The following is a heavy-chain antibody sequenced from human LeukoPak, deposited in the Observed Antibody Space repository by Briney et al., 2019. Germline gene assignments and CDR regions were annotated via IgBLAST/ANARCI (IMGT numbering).Heavy chain of an antibody. CDR1: GGSISSYY. J-gene: IGHJ5*02. V-gene: IGHV4-59*08. CDR3: ARTYYDFWSGYGGFWFDP. D-gene: IGHD3-3*01. CDR2: IYYSGST. Sequence: MPSETLSFTCTVSGGSISSYYWSWIRQPPGKGLEWIGYIYYSGSTNYNPSLKSRVTISVDTSKNQFSLKLSSVTAADTAVYYCARTYYDFWSGYGGFWFDPWGQGTLATVSS.